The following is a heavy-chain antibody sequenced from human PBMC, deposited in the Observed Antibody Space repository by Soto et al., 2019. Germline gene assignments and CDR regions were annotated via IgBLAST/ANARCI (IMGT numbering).Heavy chain of an antibody. CDR3: ARSGSYLISNLDY. CDR2: IYYSGST. V-gene: IGHV4-59*01. CDR1: GGSISSYY. D-gene: IGHD1-26*01. J-gene: IGHJ4*02. Sequence: SETLSLTCTVSGGSISSYYWSWIRQPPGKGLEWIGYIYYSGSTNYNPSLKSRVTISVDTSKNQFSLKLSSVTAADTAVYYCARSGSYLISNLDYWGQGTLVTVSS.